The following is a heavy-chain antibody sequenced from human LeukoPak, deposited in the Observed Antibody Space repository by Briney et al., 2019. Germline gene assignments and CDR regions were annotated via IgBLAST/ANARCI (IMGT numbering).Heavy chain of an antibody. CDR1: GFTVSSNY. D-gene: IGHD3-22*01. Sequence: GGSLRLSCAASGFTVSSNYMSWVRQAPGKGLEWVSVIYSGGSTYYADSVKGRFTISRDNSKNTLYLQMNSLRAEDTAVYYCANSYDSSGYPFLYYFDYWGQGTLVTVSS. CDR3: ANSYDSSGYPFLYYFDY. J-gene: IGHJ4*02. V-gene: IGHV3-66*01. CDR2: IYSGGST.